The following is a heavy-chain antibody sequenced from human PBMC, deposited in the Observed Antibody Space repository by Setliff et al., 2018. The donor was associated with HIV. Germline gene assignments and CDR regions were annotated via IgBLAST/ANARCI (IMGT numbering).Heavy chain of an antibody. Sequence: ASVKVSCKASGYSLTSYSINWVRQAPGQGLEWMGYINPNTGNPTYAQGFTGRFVFSVDTPVSTAYLQIFSLKAEDTAVYYCTRDHTPPPNYDFWSGQINLRNIFYYMDVWGTGSPVTVSS. J-gene: IGHJ6*03. CDR3: TRDHTPPPNYDFWSGQINLRNIFYYMDV. D-gene: IGHD3-3*01. CDR1: GYSLTSYS. CDR2: INPNTGNP. V-gene: IGHV7-4-1*01.